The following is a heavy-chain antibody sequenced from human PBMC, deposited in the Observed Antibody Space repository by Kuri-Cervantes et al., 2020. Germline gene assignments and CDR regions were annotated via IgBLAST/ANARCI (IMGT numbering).Heavy chain of an antibody. CDR1: GFTFSTYW. CDR2: IKQDESEK. V-gene: IGHV3-7*03. Sequence: GESLKISCAASGFTFSTYWMIWVRQAPGKGPEWVANIKQDESEKYLVDSVRGRFAISRDNAKNSLYLQMNSLRAEDTAVYYCAKDWKNFTIFGVVIRYPGWFDPWGQGTLVTVSS. J-gene: IGHJ5*02. D-gene: IGHD3-3*01. CDR3: AKDWKNFTIFGVVIRYPGWFDP.